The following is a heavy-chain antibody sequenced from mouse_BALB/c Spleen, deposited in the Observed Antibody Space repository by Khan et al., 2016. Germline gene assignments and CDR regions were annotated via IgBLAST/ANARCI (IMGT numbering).Heavy chain of an antibody. CDR1: GYTFTDYS. V-gene: IGHV9-2-1*01. J-gene: IGHJ2*01. Sequence: QIQLVQSGPELKKHGETVKISCKASGYTFTDYSIHWVKQAPGKGLKWMGWINTETGESTYADDFKGRFAFSLETSASTAYLQINDLRAAVTSTFFCARRPIFYGNSFDYCVQVTTLTFSS. CDR2: INTETGES. D-gene: IGHD2-1*01. CDR3: ARRPIFYGNSFDY.